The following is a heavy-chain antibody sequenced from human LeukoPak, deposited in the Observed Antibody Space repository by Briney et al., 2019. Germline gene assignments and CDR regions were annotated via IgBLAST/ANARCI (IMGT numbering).Heavy chain of an antibody. Sequence: GGSLRLSCAASGFPFSSLTMTWVRRVPGKGLEWVSGISGSGSSTYYADSVKGRFTISRDNSKNMLYLQMNSVRAEDTAVYYCAGIDADWGQGTLVTVSS. CDR3: AGIDAD. D-gene: IGHD3-9*01. CDR1: GFPFSSLT. J-gene: IGHJ4*02. V-gene: IGHV3-23*01. CDR2: ISGSGSST.